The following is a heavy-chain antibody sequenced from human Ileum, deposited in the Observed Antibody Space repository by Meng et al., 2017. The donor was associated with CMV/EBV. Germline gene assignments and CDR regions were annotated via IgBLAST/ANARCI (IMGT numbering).Heavy chain of an antibody. CDR3: IYGVAIF. Sequence: HITLRESGPALVKPTHTLTLTCTFSGFSLTTDGVAVGWIRQPPGKALEWLALIYWNDVEHYSPSLKSRLTITKDTSKDQVVLTMANMDPVDTGTYSCIYGVAIFWGQGTLVTVSS. CDR2: IYWNDVE. J-gene: IGHJ4*02. CDR1: GFSLTTDGVA. V-gene: IGHV2-5*04. D-gene: IGHD2-15*01.